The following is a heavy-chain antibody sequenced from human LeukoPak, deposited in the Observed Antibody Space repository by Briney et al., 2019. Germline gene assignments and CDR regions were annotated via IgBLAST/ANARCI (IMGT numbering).Heavy chain of an antibody. V-gene: IGHV3-30*02. CDR1: GFTFSSYG. CDR3: AKDRCSNGIGCYYYYMDV. CDR2: IRYDGSNK. D-gene: IGHD2-8*01. Sequence: GGSLRLSCAASGFTFSSYGMHWVRQDPGKGLEWVAFIRYDGSNKYYADSVKGRFTISRDNSKNTLYLQMNSLRAEDTAVYYCAKDRCSNGIGCYYYYMDVWGKGTTVTISS. J-gene: IGHJ6*03.